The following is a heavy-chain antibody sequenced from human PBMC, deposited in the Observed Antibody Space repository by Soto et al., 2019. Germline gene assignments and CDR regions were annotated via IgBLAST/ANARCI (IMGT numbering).Heavy chain of an antibody. CDR3: SRVTAPYSSVVREIYYFDY. CDR1: GGSFSGYY. Sequence: QVHLQQWGAGLLKPSETLSLTCAVYGGSFSGYYCIWIRQPPGKGLEGSGEINHSGSTNYNPSLKSRVSISVDTSMNQFSVKLNSLTAADTAVYYCSRVTAPYSSVVREIYYFDYWGQGTMVTVSS. CDR2: INHSGST. J-gene: IGHJ4*02. D-gene: IGHD3-10*01. V-gene: IGHV4-34*01.